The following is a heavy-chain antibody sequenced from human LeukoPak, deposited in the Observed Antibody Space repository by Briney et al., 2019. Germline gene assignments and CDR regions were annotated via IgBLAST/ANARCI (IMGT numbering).Heavy chain of an antibody. CDR2: IFYSGST. CDR1: GGSISSYY. J-gene: IGHJ4*02. D-gene: IGHD3-22*01. CDR3: ARAGMIVAPGGYFDY. V-gene: IGHV4-59*01. Sequence: PSETLSLTCTVSGGSISSYYWSWIRQPPGKGREWIGYIFYSGSTNYNPSLKSRVTISVDTSKNQFSLKLSSVTAADTAVYYCARAGMIVAPGGYFDYWGQGTLVTVSS.